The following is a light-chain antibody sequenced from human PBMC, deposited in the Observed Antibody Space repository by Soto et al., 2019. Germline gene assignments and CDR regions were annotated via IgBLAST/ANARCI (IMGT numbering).Light chain of an antibody. V-gene: IGKV3-20*01. J-gene: IGKJ5*01. CDR1: QSVGSR. Sequence: TQCSGTLSLSPGDSAPLSCWASQSVGSRLAWYQQKPGQAPRLLISGASSRATGIPDRFSGSGSATDFTLTIGRLEPEDFALYYCQHYGTSPITFGQGTRLEIK. CDR2: GAS. CDR3: QHYGTSPIT.